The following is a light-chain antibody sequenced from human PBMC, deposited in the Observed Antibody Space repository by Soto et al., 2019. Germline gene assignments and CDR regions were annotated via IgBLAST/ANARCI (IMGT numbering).Light chain of an antibody. V-gene: IGLV2-14*01. J-gene: IGLJ2*01. CDR3: SSYTSRSTVT. CDR1: SSDVGTYNY. CDR2: EVS. Sequence: QSALTQPASVSGSPGQSITISCTGTSSDVGTYNYVSWYQHLPGKAPKLMIYEVSNRPSGVSNRFSGSKSGNTASLTISGLQAEDEADYYCSSYTSRSTVTFGGGTKLDRP.